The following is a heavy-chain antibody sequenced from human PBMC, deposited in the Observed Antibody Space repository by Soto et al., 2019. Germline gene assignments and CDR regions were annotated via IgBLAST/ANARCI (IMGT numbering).Heavy chain of an antibody. CDR2: INMDGSVT. V-gene: IGHV3-74*01. D-gene: IGHD2-8*02. J-gene: IGHJ4*02. CDR1: GFTFSSDW. Sequence: EVQLVESGGGLVQPGGSLRLSCVASGFTFSSDWMHWVRQGAGKGLMWVSRINMDGSVTNYADSVKGRFTISRDNAKNTVYLQMNSLRVEDTAVYYCARGPRGVYGNDYWGQGALVTVSS. CDR3: ARGPRGVYGNDY.